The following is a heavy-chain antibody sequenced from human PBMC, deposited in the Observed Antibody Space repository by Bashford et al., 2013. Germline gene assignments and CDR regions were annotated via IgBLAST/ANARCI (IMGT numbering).Heavy chain of an antibody. Sequence: VRQAPGKGLEWVAVISYDGSNKYYADSVKGRFTISRDNSKNSLYLQMNSLRAEDTAVYSCAKSPEYYFDSWGQGTLVTVSS. D-gene: IGHD2/OR15-2a*01. J-gene: IGHJ4*02. V-gene: IGHV3-30*18. CDR2: ISYDGSNK. CDR3: AKSPEYYFDS.